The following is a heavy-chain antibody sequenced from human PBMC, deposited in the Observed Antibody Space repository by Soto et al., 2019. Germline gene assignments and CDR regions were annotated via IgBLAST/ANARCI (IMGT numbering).Heavy chain of an antibody. D-gene: IGHD3-9*01. Sequence: ASVKVSCKVSGYTLTELSMHWVRQAPGKGLEWMGGFDPEDGETIYAQKFQGRVTMTEDTSTDTAYMELSSLRSEDTAVYYCATWALESGYGGWFDPWGQGTLVTVSS. V-gene: IGHV1-24*01. CDR1: GYTLTELS. J-gene: IGHJ5*02. CDR3: ATWALESGYGGWFDP. CDR2: FDPEDGET.